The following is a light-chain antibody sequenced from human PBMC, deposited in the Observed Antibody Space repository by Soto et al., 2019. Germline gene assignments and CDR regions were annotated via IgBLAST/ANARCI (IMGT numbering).Light chain of an antibody. CDR3: HQYNTWPS. V-gene: IGKV3-15*01. Sequence: EVVMTQSPATLSVSPGERATLSCRASQSVSSNLAWYQQKPGQAPRLLIYGASTRATGIPARFSGSGSGTEFTLTVSSLQSEDFAVYFCHQYNTWPSFGQGTKLENK. CDR2: GAS. CDR1: QSVSSN. J-gene: IGKJ2*01.